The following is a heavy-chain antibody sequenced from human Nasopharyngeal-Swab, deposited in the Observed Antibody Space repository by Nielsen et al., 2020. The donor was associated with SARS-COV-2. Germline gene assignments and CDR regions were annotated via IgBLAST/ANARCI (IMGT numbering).Heavy chain of an antibody. CDR3: ARARGAYGDYYYYYYTDV. Sequence: SQTLSLTCAISVDSVPSSSAAWNWIRQSPSRGLEWQGRTYYRYKWYNDYAVSVKSRITINPDTSKNQFSLHLNSVTPEDTAVYYCARARGAYGDYYYYYYTDVWGKGTTVTVSS. CDR1: VDSVPSSSAA. D-gene: IGHD4-17*01. J-gene: IGHJ6*03. V-gene: IGHV6-1*01. CDR2: TYYRYKWYN.